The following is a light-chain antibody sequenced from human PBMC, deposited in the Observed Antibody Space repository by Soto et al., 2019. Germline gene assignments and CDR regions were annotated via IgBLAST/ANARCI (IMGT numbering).Light chain of an antibody. CDR2: DVS. CDR1: SSDVGGYNS. V-gene: IGLV2-14*01. CDR3: SSYTTSNTRQIV. J-gene: IGLJ1*01. Sequence: QSALTQPASVSGSPGQSITISCTGTSSDVGGYNSVSWYQQHPGKAPKFIIYDVSNRPSGVSNRFSGSKSGNTASLTISGLQAEDEADYYCSSYTTSNTRQIVFGTGTKLTVL.